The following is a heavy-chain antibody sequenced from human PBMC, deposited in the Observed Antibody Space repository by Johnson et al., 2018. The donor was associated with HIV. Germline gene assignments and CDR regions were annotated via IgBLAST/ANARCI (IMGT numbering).Heavy chain of an antibody. V-gene: IGHV3-9*01. D-gene: IGHD3-3*01. CDR3: AKAVQLLEWLSHPDAFDI. Sequence: VQLVESGGGLVQPGRSLRLSCAASGFTFDDYAMHWVRQAPGKGLEWVSGISWNSGIIGYADSVKGRFTISRDNTKNSLYLQMNSLRGEDTALYYCAKAVQLLEWLSHPDAFDIWGQGTMVTVSA. CDR1: GFTFDDYA. J-gene: IGHJ3*02. CDR2: ISWNSGII.